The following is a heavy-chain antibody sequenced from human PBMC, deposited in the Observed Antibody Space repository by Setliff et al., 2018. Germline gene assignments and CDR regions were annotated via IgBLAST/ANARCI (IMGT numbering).Heavy chain of an antibody. CDR3: ARVVGSGHYYYYYMDV. V-gene: IGHV1-69*13. CDR2: FIPSFGTA. D-gene: IGHD2-2*03. J-gene: IGHJ6*03. Sequence: SVKVSCKASGGTFSSKAISWVRQAPGQGLEWMGGFIPSFGTANYAQKFQGRLTITADESTSTAYMELGSLRSADTAVYYCARVVGSGHYYYYYMDVWGKGTTVTVSS. CDR1: GGTFSSKA.